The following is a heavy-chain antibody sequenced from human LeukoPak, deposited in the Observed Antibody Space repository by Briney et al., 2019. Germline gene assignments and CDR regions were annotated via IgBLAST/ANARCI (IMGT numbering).Heavy chain of an antibody. CDR2: ISAYNGNT. CDR3: ARALPKKYCSGGSCYLDY. V-gene: IGHV1-18*01. J-gene: IGHJ4*02. Sequence: GASVKVSCKASGYTFTSYGISWVRQAPGQGLEWMGWISAYNGNTNYAQELQGRVTMTTDTSTSTAYMELRSLRSDDTAVYYCARALPKKYCSGGSCYLDYWGQGTLVTVSS. D-gene: IGHD2-15*01. CDR1: GYTFTSYG.